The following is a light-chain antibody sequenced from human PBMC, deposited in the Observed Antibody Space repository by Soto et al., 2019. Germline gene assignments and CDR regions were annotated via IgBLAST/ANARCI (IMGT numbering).Light chain of an antibody. J-gene: IGKJ4*01. CDR3: QQYNNWPRAT. Sequence: EILLTQSPGTLSLSPGERATLSCRASQSVSSSYLAWYQQKPGQAPRLLIYGASSRATGIPDRFSGSGSGTDFTLTISRLEPEDFAVYYCQQYNNWPRATFGGGTRVEIK. CDR2: GAS. CDR1: QSVSSSY. V-gene: IGKV3-20*01.